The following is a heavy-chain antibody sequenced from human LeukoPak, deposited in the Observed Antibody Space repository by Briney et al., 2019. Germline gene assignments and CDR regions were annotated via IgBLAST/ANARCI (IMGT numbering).Heavy chain of an antibody. J-gene: IGHJ5*02. CDR1: GYTFTSYY. D-gene: IGHD2-2*01. V-gene: IGHV1-46*01. CDR2: IDPSGGST. Sequence: ASVKVSCKASGYTFTSYYMHWVRQAPGQGLEWMGIIDPSGGSTSYAQKFQGRVTMTRDMSTSTVYMELSSLRSEDTAVYYCARGLRVPAAKSVYNWFDPWGQGTLVTVSS. CDR3: ARGLRVPAAKSVYNWFDP.